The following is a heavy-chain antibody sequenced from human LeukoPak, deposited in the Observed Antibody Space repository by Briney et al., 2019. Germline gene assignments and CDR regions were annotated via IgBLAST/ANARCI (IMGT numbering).Heavy chain of an antibody. CDR2: ISYDGSNK. Sequence: GGSLRLSCAASRFTFSSYGMHWVRQAPGKGLEWVAVISYDGSNKYYADSVKGRFTISRDNSKNTLYLQMNSLRAEDTAVYYCAKDSEVYCSGGSCYPLVNWGQGTLVTVSS. D-gene: IGHD2-15*01. CDR3: AKDSEVYCSGGSCYPLVN. J-gene: IGHJ4*02. CDR1: RFTFSSYG. V-gene: IGHV3-30*18.